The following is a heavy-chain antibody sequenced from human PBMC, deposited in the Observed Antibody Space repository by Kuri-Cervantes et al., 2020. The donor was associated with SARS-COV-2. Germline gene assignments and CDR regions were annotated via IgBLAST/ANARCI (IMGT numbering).Heavy chain of an antibody. Sequence: ESLKISCAVYVGSFSGYYWTWIRQPPGKGLEWIGEINHSGSTNYNPSLKSRVTISVDTSKNQFSLNLNSLTAADTAVYYCARLPAGLRLGERYFDYWGQGTLVTGSS. CDR2: INHSGST. CDR1: VGSFSGYY. CDR3: ARLPAGLRLGERYFDY. V-gene: IGHV4-34*01. J-gene: IGHJ4*02. D-gene: IGHD3-16*01.